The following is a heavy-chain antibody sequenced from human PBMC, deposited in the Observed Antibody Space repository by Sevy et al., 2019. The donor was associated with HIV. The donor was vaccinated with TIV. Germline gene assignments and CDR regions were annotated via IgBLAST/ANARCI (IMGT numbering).Heavy chain of an antibody. CDR3: AKDHGTGLTYYYESSGQLEGYFDY. J-gene: IGHJ4*02. Sequence: GGSLRLSCAASGFTFSSYAMSWVRQAPGKGLEWVSAISGSGGSTYYADSVKGRFTISRDNSKNTLYLQMNSLRAEDTAVYYCAKDHGTGLTYYYESSGQLEGYFDYWGQGTLVTVSS. CDR1: GFTFSSYA. CDR2: ISGSGGST. D-gene: IGHD3-22*01. V-gene: IGHV3-23*01.